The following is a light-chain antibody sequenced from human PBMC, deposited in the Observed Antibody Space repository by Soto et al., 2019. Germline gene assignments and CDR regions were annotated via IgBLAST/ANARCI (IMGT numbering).Light chain of an antibody. J-gene: IGKJ3*01. V-gene: IGKV3-20*01. CDR2: GAS. Sequence: EIVLTQSPGTLSLSPGERATLSCRASQSVSSSYLAWYQQKPGQAPRLLIYGASSRATGIPDRFSGSGSGKDFTLTISRLEPEDFVVYYCQQYGSSPLTFGPGTKVDIK. CDR1: QSVSSSY. CDR3: QQYGSSPLT.